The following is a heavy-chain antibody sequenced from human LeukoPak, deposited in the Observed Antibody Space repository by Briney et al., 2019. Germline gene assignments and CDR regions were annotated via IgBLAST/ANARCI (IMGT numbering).Heavy chain of an antibody. CDR1: GFTFSSYG. CDR3: AREVYYYDSSGAFDI. CDR2: IWYDGSNK. V-gene: IGHV3-33*01. Sequence: GGSLRLSCAASGFTFSSYGMHWVRQAPGKGLEWVAVIWYDGSNKYYADSVKGRFTISRDNSKNTLYLQMNSLRAEDTAVYYCAREVYYYDSSGAFDIWGQGTMVTVPS. J-gene: IGHJ3*02. D-gene: IGHD3-22*01.